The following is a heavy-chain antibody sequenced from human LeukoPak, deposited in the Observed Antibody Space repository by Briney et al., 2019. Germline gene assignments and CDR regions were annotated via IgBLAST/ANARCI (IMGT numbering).Heavy chain of an antibody. V-gene: IGHV6-1*01. CDR2: TYYRSTWYN. J-gene: IGHJ3*02. CDR1: GDSVSSNSVT. Sequence: SQTLSLTCAISGDSVSSNSVTWNWIRQSPSRGLEWLGRTYYRSTWYNDYAVSVKSRMSINPDTSKNQFSLRLNSVTPEDTAVYYCAGGHAFDIWGQGTMVTVSS. CDR3: AGGHAFDI.